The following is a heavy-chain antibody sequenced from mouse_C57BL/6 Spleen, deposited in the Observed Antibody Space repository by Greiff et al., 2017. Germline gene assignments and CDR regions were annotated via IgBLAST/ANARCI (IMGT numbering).Heavy chain of an antibody. Sequence: EVQLVESEGGLVQPGSSMKLSCTASGFTFSDYYMAWVRQVPEKGLEWVAKINYDGSSTYYLDSLKSRFLISRDNAKNILYLQISSLKSENTATYYCARGPGAMDYWGQGTSVTVSS. V-gene: IGHV5-16*01. CDR3: ARGPGAMDY. J-gene: IGHJ4*01. CDR2: INYDGSST. CDR1: GFTFSDYY.